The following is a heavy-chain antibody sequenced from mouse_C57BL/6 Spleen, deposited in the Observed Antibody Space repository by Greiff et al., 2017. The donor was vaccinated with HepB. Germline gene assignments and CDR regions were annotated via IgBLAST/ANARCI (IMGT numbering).Heavy chain of an antibody. CDR3: ARSHGSPWYFDV. Sequence: QVQLKQSGAELVKPGASVKISCKASGYAFSSYWMNWVKQRPGKGLEWIGQIYPGDGDTNYNGKFKGKATLTADKSSSTAYMQLSSLTSEDSAVYFCARSHGSPWYFDVWGTGTTVTVSS. J-gene: IGHJ1*03. CDR1: GYAFSSYW. CDR2: IYPGDGDT. D-gene: IGHD1-1*01. V-gene: IGHV1-80*01.